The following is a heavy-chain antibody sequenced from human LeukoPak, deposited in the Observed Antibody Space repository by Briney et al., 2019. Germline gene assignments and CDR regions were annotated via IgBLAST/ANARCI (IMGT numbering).Heavy chain of an antibody. J-gene: IGHJ6*02. D-gene: IGHD3/OR15-3a*01. Sequence: ASVKVSCKASGYAFTNYAISWVRQAPGQGLEWMGWISAYNGNTNYAQKLQGRVTMTTDTSTSTAYMELRSLRSDDTAVYYCARGGPPYYYYGMDVWGQGTTVTVSS. CDR2: ISAYNGNT. V-gene: IGHV1-18*01. CDR1: GYAFTNYA. CDR3: ARGGPPYYYYGMDV.